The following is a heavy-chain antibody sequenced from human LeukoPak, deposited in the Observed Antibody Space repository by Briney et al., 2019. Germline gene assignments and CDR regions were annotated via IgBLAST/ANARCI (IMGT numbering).Heavy chain of an antibody. CDR3: ARDPGRYCSSTSCDYFDY. CDR1: GYTFTGYY. J-gene: IGHJ4*02. D-gene: IGHD2-2*01. Sequence: ASVKVSCKASGYTFTGYYMHWVRQAPGQGLEWMGWINPNSGGTNYAQKFQGRVTMTRDTSISTAYMELRSLRSDDTAVYYCARDPGRYCSSTSCDYFDYWGQGTLVTVSS. CDR2: INPNSGGT. V-gene: IGHV1-2*02.